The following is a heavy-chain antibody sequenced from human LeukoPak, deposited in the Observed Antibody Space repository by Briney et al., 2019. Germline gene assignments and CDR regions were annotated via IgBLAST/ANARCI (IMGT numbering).Heavy chain of an antibody. CDR3: ARHVRIAVAGIDY. V-gene: IGHV4-4*07. Sequence: SETLSLTCTVSGGSISNYYWSWIRQPAGKGLEWIGRIYSSGSLNYNPSLKSRVTISVDTSKNQFSLKLSSVTAADTAVYYCARHVRIAVAGIDYWGQGTLVTVSS. D-gene: IGHD6-19*01. CDR1: GGSISNYY. J-gene: IGHJ4*02. CDR2: IYSSGSL.